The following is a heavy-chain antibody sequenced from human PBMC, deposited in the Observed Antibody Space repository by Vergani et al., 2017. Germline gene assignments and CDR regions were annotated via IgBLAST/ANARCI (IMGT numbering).Heavy chain of an antibody. CDR1: GFIFSDYY. V-gene: IGHV3-11*01. CDR2: ISDGGETK. D-gene: IGHD1/OR15-1a*01. CDR3: GRKQSPASLMDKPIDI. J-gene: IGHJ5*02. Sequence: QVQLVASGGGLVRPGGSLRLSCAASGFIFSDYYMTCIRQTPGKGLEWLAHISDGGETKMYAESLKGRFTVSRDNTKNLLILQMKTLKVDDTATYYCGRKQSPASLMDKPIDIWGQGTLVTVSS.